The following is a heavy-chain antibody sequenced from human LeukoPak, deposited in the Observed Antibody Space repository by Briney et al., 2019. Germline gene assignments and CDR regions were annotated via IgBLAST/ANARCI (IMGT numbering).Heavy chain of an antibody. CDR1: GYTFTSYG. Sequence: ASVTVSYKASGYTFTSYGISWVRQAPGQGLGWMGWISAYNGNTNYAQKLQGRVTMTTDTSTSTAYMELRSLRPDDTAVYYCARDIVGATSLASWGDGTLVTVSS. CDR3: ARDIVGATSLAS. D-gene: IGHD1-26*01. J-gene: IGHJ5*01. CDR2: ISAYNGNT. V-gene: IGHV1-18*01.